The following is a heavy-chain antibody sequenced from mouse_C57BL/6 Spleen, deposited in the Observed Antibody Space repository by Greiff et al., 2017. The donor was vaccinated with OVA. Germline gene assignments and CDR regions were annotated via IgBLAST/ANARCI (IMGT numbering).Heavy chain of an antibody. CDR2: INPYNGGT. J-gene: IGHJ2*01. V-gene: IGHV1-19*01. CDR1: GYTFTDYY. CDR3: ARGDSNLFDY. D-gene: IGHD2-5*01. Sequence: VQLKQSGPVLVKPGASVKMSCKASGYTFTDYYMNWVKQSHGKSLEWIGVINPYNGGTSYNQKFKGKATLTVDKSSSTAYMELNSLTSEDSAVYYCARGDSNLFDYWGQGTTLTVSS.